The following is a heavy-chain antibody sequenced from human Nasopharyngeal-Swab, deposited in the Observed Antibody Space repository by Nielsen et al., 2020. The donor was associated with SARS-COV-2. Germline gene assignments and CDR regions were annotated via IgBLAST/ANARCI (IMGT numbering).Heavy chain of an antibody. J-gene: IGHJ4*02. CDR1: GYSFTTYW. CDR2: IYPGDSDT. D-gene: IGHD5-24*01. Sequence: GESLKISCKGSGYSFTTYWIGWVRQMPGKGLKWMVIIYPGDSDTRYSPSFQGQVTISADKSISTAYLQWSSLKASDTAMYYCARQALGRDGYINPDYWGQGTLVTVSS. V-gene: IGHV5-51*01. CDR3: ARQALGRDGYINPDY.